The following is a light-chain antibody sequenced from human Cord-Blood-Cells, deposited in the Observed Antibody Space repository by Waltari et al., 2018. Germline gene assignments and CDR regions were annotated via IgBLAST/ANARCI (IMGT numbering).Light chain of an antibody. CDR3: SSYTSSSTFYV. CDR1: ICTVRSYNT. CDR2: EVS. V-gene: IGLV2-18*02. J-gene: IGLJ1*01. Sequence: QSALTPPPSVSGSPGQPVTISCTGTICTVRSYNTVSWYPQPPGTAPKLMIYEVSNRPSGVPDRFSGSKSGNTASLTISGLQAEDEADYYCSSYTSSSTFYVFGTGTKVTVL.